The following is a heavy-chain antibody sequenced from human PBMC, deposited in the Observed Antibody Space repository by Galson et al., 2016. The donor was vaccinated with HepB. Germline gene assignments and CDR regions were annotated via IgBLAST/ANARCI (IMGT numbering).Heavy chain of an antibody. V-gene: IGHV6-1*01. Sequence: CAISGDSVSSNSAAWNWIRQSPTRGLEWLGKTYYRSNWYNDYAVSVKSRISINPDTPKNQFSLQLNSVTPEDTAVYYCARESSSGWYLIFDYWGQGIRVTVSS. D-gene: IGHD6-19*01. J-gene: IGHJ4*02. CDR3: ARESSSGWYLIFDY. CDR1: GDSVSSNSAA. CDR2: TYYRSNWYN.